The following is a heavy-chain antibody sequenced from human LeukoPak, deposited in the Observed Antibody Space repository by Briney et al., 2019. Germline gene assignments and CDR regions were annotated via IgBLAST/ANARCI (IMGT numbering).Heavy chain of an antibody. J-gene: IGHJ4*02. CDR3: ARLNTGAGMNY. D-gene: IGHD6-19*01. CDR1: GGSFSGYY. CDR2: INHSGST. Sequence: SETLSLTCAVYGGSFSGYYWSWIRQPPGKGPEWIGEINHSGSTNYNPPLKSRVTISVDTSKNQFSLKLSSVTAADTAVYYCARLNTGAGMNYWGQGTLVTVSS. V-gene: IGHV4-34*01.